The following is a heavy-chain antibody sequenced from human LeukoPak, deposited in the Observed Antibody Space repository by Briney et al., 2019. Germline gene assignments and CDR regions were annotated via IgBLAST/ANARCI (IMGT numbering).Heavy chain of an antibody. Sequence: SETLSLTCTVSGGSISSYYWNWIRQPPGKGLEWIGYIYYSGSTNYNPSLKSRVTISVDTSKNQFSLKLSSVTAADTAVYYCAGAPYYDILTGYSRPLNAFDIWGQGTMVTVSS. CDR3: AGAPYYDILTGYSRPLNAFDI. CDR1: GGSISSYY. J-gene: IGHJ3*02. CDR2: IYYSGST. D-gene: IGHD3-9*01. V-gene: IGHV4-59*01.